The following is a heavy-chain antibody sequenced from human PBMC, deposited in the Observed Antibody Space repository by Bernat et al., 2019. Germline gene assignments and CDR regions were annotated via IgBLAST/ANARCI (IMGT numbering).Heavy chain of an antibody. D-gene: IGHD2-15*01. CDR1: GGSFSGYY. J-gene: IGHJ5*02. V-gene: IGHV4-34*01. CDR3: AGGTAVVVVAATVWFDH. Sequence: QVQLQQWGAGLLKPSETLSLTCAVYGGSFSGYYWSWIRQPPGMGLEWIGEINHSGSTNYNPSLKSRVTISVETTKNQFSQKLSSVTAAETAVYYCAGGTAVVVVAATVWFDHWGQGTLVTVSS. CDR2: INHSGST.